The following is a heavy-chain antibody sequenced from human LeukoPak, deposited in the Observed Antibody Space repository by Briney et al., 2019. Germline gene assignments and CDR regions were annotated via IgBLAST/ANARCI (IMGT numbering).Heavy chain of an antibody. V-gene: IGHV3-66*01. CDR2: IYSGGST. J-gene: IGHJ5*02. D-gene: IGHD2-15*01. CDR1: GFTVSSNY. Sequence: GGSLRLSCATSGFTVSSNYMSWVRQAPGKGLEWVSVIYSGGSTYYADSVKGRFTISRDNSKNTLYLQMNSLRAEDTAVYYCARVKWVAATLGPNWFDPWGQGTLVTVSS. CDR3: ARVKWVAATLGPNWFDP.